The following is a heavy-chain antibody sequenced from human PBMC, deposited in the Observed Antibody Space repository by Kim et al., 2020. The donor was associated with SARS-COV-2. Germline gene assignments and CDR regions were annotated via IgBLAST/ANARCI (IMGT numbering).Heavy chain of an antibody. CDR2: P. CDR3: AREGADTAPDY. D-gene: IGHD5-18*01. J-gene: IGHJ4*02. V-gene: IGHV7-4-1*02. Sequence: PTYAQGFTGRFVFSLDTSVSTAYLQISSLKAEDTAVYYCAREGADTAPDYWGQGTLVTVSS.